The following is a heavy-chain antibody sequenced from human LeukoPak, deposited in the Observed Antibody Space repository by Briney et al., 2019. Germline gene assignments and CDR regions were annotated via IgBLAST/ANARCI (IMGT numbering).Heavy chain of an antibody. Sequence: GGSLRLSCAASGFTFSSNAMSWVRQAPGKGLEWVSAISGSGGSTYYADSVKGRFTISRDNSKNTLYLQMNSLRAEDTAVYYCATILGYCSSTSCYAPFDYWGQGTLVTVSS. CDR1: GFTFSSNA. CDR2: ISGSGGST. J-gene: IGHJ4*02. D-gene: IGHD2-2*01. CDR3: ATILGYCSSTSCYAPFDY. V-gene: IGHV3-23*01.